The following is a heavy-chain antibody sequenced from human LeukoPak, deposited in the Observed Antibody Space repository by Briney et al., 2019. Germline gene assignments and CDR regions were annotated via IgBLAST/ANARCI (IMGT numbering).Heavy chain of an antibody. CDR2: IIPILGIA. CDR1: GGTFSSYA. V-gene: IGHV1-69*04. Sequence: GASVKVSCKASGGTFSSYAISWVRQAPGQVLEWMGRIIPILGIANYAQKFQGRVTITADKSTSTAYMELSSLRSEDTAVYYRARGEYYYDSSDTENFDYWGQGTLVTVSS. D-gene: IGHD3-22*01. CDR3: ARGEYYYDSSDTENFDY. J-gene: IGHJ4*02.